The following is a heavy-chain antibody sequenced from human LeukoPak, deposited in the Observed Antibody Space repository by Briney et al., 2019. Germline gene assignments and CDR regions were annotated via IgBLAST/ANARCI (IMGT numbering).Heavy chain of an antibody. CDR2: ISYDGSNK. V-gene: IGHV3-30*03. CDR3: ARGVIVVVITQGLDY. Sequence: PGGSLRLSCAASGFTFSDYGMHWVRQAPGKGLEWVAVISYDGSNKYYADSVKGRFTISRDNSKNTLYLQMNSLRAEDTAVYYCARGVIVVVITQGLDYWGQGTLVTVSS. J-gene: IGHJ4*02. CDR1: GFTFSDYG. D-gene: IGHD3-22*01.